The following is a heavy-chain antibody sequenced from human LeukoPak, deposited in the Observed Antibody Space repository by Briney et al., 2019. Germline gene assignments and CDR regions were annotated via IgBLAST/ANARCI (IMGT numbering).Heavy chain of an antibody. D-gene: IGHD6-19*01. CDR1: GFTFSSYG. CDR2: ISYDGSNK. J-gene: IGHJ4*02. Sequence: GGSLRLSCAASGFTFSSYGMHWARQAPGKGLGWVAVISYDGSNKYYADSVKGRFTISRDNSKNTLYLQMNSLRAEDTAVYYCAKGSSGWYEDYWGQGTLVTVSS. CDR3: AKGSSGWYEDY. V-gene: IGHV3-30*18.